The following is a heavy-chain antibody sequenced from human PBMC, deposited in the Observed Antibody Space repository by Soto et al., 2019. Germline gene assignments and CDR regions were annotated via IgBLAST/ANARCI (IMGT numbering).Heavy chain of an antibody. V-gene: IGHV3-23*01. J-gene: IGHJ4*02. D-gene: IGHD2-15*01. CDR2: ITNSGSGT. Sequence: EVQLMESGGGFVQPGGSLRLSCAASGFILSNYAMGWVRQAPGKGLEWVSSITNSGSGTYYADSVKGRFTIFRDSSQNTLYLQINSRRAGDTAIYYCAKDSGSTDRCVTWSDYWGQGTLVTVSS. CDR3: AKDSGSTDRCVTWSDY. CDR1: GFILSNYA.